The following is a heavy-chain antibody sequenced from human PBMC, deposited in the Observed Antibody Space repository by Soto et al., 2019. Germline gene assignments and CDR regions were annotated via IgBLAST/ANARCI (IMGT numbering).Heavy chain of an antibody. V-gene: IGHV1-3*01. J-gene: IGHJ4*02. CDR3: AGGPRFFLEWLPLDY. D-gene: IGHD3-3*01. CDR2: INAGNGNT. Sequence: ASVKVSCKASGYTFTSYAMHWVRQAPGQRLEWMGWINAGNGNTKYSQKFQGRVTITRDTSASTAYMELSSLRSEDTAVYYCAGGPRFFLEWLPLDYWGQGTLVTVSS. CDR1: GYTFTSYA.